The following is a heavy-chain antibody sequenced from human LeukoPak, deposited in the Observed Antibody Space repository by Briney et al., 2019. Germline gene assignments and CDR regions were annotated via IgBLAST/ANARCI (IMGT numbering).Heavy chain of an antibody. V-gene: IGHV3-30*04. CDR3: AKAPLGRCSGAICYYFDY. J-gene: IGHJ4*02. CDR1: GLTFSSYA. CDR2: ISYEGSNK. D-gene: IGHD2-15*01. Sequence: PGGSLRLSCAAPGLTFSSYAMPWVRQAPGKGLEWVAVISYEGSNKYYADSVKGRFTISRDNSNKPLDLQMNSLRAEHAAVYYCAKAPLGRCSGAICYYFDYWGQGTLVTVSS.